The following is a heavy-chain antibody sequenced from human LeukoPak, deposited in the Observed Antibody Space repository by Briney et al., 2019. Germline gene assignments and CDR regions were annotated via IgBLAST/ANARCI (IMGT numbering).Heavy chain of an antibody. CDR2: IYSGGST. Sequence: PGGSLRLSCAASGFTVSSNCMSWVRQAPGKGLEWVSVIYSGGSTYYADSVKGRFTISRDNSKNTLYLQMNSLRAEDTAVYYCASESIADCSSTSCYGSLDYWGQGTLVTVSS. D-gene: IGHD2-2*01. CDR3: ASESIADCSSTSCYGSLDY. J-gene: IGHJ4*02. V-gene: IGHV3-53*01. CDR1: GFTVSSNC.